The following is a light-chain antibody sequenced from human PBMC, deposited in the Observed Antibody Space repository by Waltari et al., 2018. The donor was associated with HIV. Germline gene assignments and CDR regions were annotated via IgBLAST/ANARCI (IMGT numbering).Light chain of an antibody. CDR1: RSNIGSNT. Sequence: QSVLTQPPSASGPPGQTVTISCSGSRSNIGSNTVNWSQHLPGPAPKLLIYSNKLRPSGVPDRFSGFKSGTSASLAISGLQSQDEADYYCTTWDDRLNALVFGGGTEVTVL. V-gene: IGLV1-44*01. CDR3: TTWDDRLNALV. J-gene: IGLJ3*02. CDR2: SNK.